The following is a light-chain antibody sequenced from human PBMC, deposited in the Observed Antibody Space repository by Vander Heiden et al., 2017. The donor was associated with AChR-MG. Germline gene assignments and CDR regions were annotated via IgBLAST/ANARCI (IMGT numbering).Light chain of an antibody. CDR2: EVS. CDR1: SSDVGSYNL. J-gene: IGLJ2*01. V-gene: IGLV2-23*02. Sequence: QSAPTPPASVSGSPGQSITISCTGTSSDVGSYNLVSWYQQHPGKAPKLMIYEVSKRPSGVSNRFSGSKSGNTASLTISGLQAEDEADYYCCSYAGSSPVVFGGGTKLTVL. CDR3: CSYAGSSPVV.